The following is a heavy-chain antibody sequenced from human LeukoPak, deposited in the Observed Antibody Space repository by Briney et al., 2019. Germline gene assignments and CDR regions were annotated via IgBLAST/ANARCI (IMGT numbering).Heavy chain of an antibody. CDR3: ARHGLYQDYGY. D-gene: IGHD3-16*01. V-gene: IGHV4-39*01. CDR1: GRSVSSSISF. CDR2: VYYSGST. J-gene: IGHJ4*02. Sequence: SETLSLTCTVSGRSVSSSISFWAWIRQPPGKGLEWIGNVYYSGSTHYNPSLKSRVTISLDMSKNQFSLRLTSVTAADTAMYYCARHGLYQDYGYWGQGTLVTVSS.